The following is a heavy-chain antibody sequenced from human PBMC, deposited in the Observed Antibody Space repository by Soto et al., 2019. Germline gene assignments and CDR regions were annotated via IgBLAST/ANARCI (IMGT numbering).Heavy chain of an antibody. CDR2: INQDGSEK. CDR3: ARGLGGAGDY. J-gene: IGHJ4*02. Sequence: EVQLVESGGGLVQPGGSLRLSCAASGFTFTIYWMSWVRQAPGKGLEWVANINQDGSEKYYVDSLKGRFTISRDNANNSLFLQMNSPRAEDTAVYYCARGLGGAGDYWGQGTVVTVSS. V-gene: IGHV3-7*05. CDR1: GFTFTIYW. D-gene: IGHD2-21*01.